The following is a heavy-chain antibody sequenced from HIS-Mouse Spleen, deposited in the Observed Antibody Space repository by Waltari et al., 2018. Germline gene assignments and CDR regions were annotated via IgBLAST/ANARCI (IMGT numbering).Heavy chain of an antibody. Sequence: QVQLVESGGGVVQPGRSLRLSCAASGFTFSSYGMPWVRQGPGKGLEWVAVISYDGSNKYYADSVKGRFTISRDNSKNTLYLQMNSLRAEDTAVYYCAKASSGWLDYWGQGTLVTVSS. CDR2: ISYDGSNK. D-gene: IGHD6-19*01. CDR3: AKASSGWLDY. V-gene: IGHV3-30*18. CDR1: GFTFSSYG. J-gene: IGHJ4*02.